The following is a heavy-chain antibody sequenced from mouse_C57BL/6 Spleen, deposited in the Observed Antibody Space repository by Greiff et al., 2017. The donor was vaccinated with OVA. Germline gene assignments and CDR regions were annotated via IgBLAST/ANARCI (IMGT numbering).Heavy chain of an antibody. V-gene: IGHV5-9-1*02. D-gene: IGHD5-5*01. CDR1: GFTFSSYA. CDR3: TRDEDYPYLAWFAY. CDR2: ISSGGDYI. Sequence: EVKLVESGEGLVKPGGSLKLSCAASGFTFSSYAMSWVRQTPEKRLEWVAYISSGGDYIYYADTVKGRFTISRDNARNTLYLQMSSLKSEDTAMYYCTRDEDYPYLAWFAYWGQGTLVTVSA. J-gene: IGHJ3*01.